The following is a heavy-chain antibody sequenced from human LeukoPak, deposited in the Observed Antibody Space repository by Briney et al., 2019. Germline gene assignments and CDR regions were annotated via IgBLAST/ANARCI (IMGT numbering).Heavy chain of an antibody. V-gene: IGHV1-46*01. CDR1: GYTFTSYS. CDR3: ARDYSGSYHAYFQH. Sequence: ASVKVSCKASGYTFTSYSIHWVRQAPGQGLEWMGIISASGGSTSYAQKSQGRVTMTRDTSTSTVYMELSSQRSEDTAVYYCARDYSGSYHAYFQHWGQGTLVTVSS. D-gene: IGHD1-26*01. CDR2: ISASGGST. J-gene: IGHJ1*01.